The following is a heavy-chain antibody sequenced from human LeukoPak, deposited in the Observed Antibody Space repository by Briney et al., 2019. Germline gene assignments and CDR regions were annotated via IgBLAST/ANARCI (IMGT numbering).Heavy chain of an antibody. J-gene: IGHJ6*03. Sequence: SETLSLTCTVSGGSISGYYWSWIRQPPGKGLEWIGEINHSGSTNYNPSLKSRVTISVDTSKNQFSLKLSSVTAADTAVYYCARGLGSYGSNYYYYYYMDVWGKGTTVTVSS. CDR3: ARGLGSYGSNYYYYYYMDV. CDR2: INHSGST. CDR1: GGSISGYY. V-gene: IGHV4-34*01. D-gene: IGHD5-18*01.